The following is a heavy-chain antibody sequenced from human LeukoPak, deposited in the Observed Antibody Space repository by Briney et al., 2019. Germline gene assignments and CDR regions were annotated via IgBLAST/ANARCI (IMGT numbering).Heavy chain of an antibody. J-gene: IGHJ4*02. CDR2: IDWDDDK. CDR1: GFSLSTSGMC. D-gene: IGHD3-22*01. V-gene: IGHV2-70*11. CDR3: ARHYYDSSGYSFYY. Sequence: SGPTLVNPTQTLTLTCTFSGFSLSTSGMCVSWIRQPPGKALEWLARIDWDDDKYYSTSLKTRLTISKDTSKNQVVLTMTNMDPVDTATYYCARHYYDSSGYSFYYWGQGTLVTVSS.